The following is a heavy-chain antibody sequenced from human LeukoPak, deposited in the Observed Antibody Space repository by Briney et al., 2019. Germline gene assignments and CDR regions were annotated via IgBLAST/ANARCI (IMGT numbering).Heavy chain of an antibody. Sequence: GGSLRLSCATSGFTFSSYAMTWVRQAPGKGLEWVSSITGSGGTTYYADSVKGRFTISRDNAKNSVYLQMNSLRAEDTAVYYCARDPGLPRAYTVNYWGQGSLVTVSS. V-gene: IGHV3-23*01. D-gene: IGHD1-1*01. CDR3: ARDPGLPRAYTVNY. J-gene: IGHJ4*02. CDR1: GFTFSSYA. CDR2: ITGSGGTT.